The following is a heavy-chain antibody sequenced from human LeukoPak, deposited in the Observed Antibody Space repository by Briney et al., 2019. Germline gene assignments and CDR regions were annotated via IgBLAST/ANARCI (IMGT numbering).Heavy chain of an antibody. Sequence: SETLSLTCTVSGGSISSGSYYWTWIRQPAGKGLEWIGTIYHSGSTYYNPSLNSRVTISVDTSKNQFSLKLNSVTAADTTVYYCARDTGAVSGYSSPWVYWGQGTLVTVSS. D-gene: IGHD5-12*01. CDR1: GGSISSGSYY. V-gene: IGHV4-39*07. CDR2: IYHSGST. CDR3: ARDTGAVSGYSSPWVY. J-gene: IGHJ4*02.